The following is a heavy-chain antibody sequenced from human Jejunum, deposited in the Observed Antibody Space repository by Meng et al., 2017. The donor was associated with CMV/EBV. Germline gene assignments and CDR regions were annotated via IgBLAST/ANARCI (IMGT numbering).Heavy chain of an antibody. CDR1: GVSVSSNY. D-gene: IGHD1-7*01. Sequence: GVSVSSNYMTWVRQAPGKGLEWVSIIYSGDTTYYADSVKGRFTISRDNSKNTLSLQMNSLRAEDTAVYYCAKYGRNRNWNYGEFDHWGQGTLVTVSS. V-gene: IGHV3-53*01. CDR2: IYSGDTT. CDR3: AKYGRNRNWNYGEFDH. J-gene: IGHJ4*02.